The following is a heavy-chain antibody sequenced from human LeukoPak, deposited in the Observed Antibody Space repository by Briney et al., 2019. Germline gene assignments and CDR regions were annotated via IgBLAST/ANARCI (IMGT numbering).Heavy chain of an antibody. J-gene: IGHJ5*02. D-gene: IGHD6-13*01. CDR1: GLPFSSYE. CDR2: IYHSGKT. CDR3: ARGGDTSSWFDP. Sequence: PGGSLRLSCAASGLPFSSYEMNWVRQAPGKGLEWIGNIYHSGKTKYNPSLKSRVTISIDTSKHQFSLKLTSVTAADTAIYYCARGGDTSSWFDPWGQGTLVTVAS. V-gene: IGHV4-59*01.